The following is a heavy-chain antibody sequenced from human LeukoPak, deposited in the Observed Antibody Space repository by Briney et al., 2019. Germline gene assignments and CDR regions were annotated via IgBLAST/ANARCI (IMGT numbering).Heavy chain of an antibody. D-gene: IGHD2-8*01. Sequence: SETLSLTCTVSGGSISSSSYYWGWIRQPPGKGLEWIGSIYYSASTYYNPSLKSRVTISVDTSKNQFSLKLSSVTAADTAVYYCARQASIVLMVYVDYWGQGTLVTVSS. J-gene: IGHJ4*02. CDR1: GGSISSSSYY. V-gene: IGHV4-39*01. CDR3: ARQASIVLMVYVDY. CDR2: IYYSAST.